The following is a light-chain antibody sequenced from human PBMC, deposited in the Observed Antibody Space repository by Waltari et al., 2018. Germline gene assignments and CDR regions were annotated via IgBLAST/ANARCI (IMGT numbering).Light chain of an antibody. J-gene: IGLJ1*01. CDR2: EVS. V-gene: IGLV2-23*02. CDR3: CSYAGSSTLV. CDR1: SSDVGSYNL. Sequence: QSALTQPASVSGSPGQSITISCTGTSSDVGSYNLVPWYQQHPGKAPKLMIYEVSQRPSGVSNRFSGSKSGNTASLTISGLQAEDEADYYCCSYAGSSTLVFGTGTKVTVL.